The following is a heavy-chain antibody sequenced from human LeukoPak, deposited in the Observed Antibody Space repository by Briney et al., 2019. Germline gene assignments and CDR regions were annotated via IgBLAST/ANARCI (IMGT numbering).Heavy chain of an antibody. CDR3: ARGGSGRLYNWFDP. CDR2: IYYSGST. V-gene: IGHV4-59*01. J-gene: IGHJ5*02. CDR1: GGSISSYY. Sequence: PSETLSLTCTVSGGSISSYYWSWIRQPPGKGLEWIGYIYYSGSTNYNPSLKSRVTISVDTSKNQFSLKLSSVTAADTAVYYCARGGSGRLYNWFDPWGQGTLVTVSS. D-gene: IGHD3-10*01.